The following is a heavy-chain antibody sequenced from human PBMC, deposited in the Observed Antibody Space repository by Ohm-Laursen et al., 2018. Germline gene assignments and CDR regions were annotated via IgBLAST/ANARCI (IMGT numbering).Heavy chain of an antibody. CDR1: GFTFDDYA. CDR3: AKQMVGTRTADY. J-gene: IGHJ4*02. CDR2: ITWNSGTI. D-gene: IGHD4/OR15-4a*01. Sequence: SLRLSCAASGFTFDDYAMHWVRQAPGKGLEWVSGITWNSGTITYADSVKGRFTISRDNSKNTLYLQMNSLRAEDTAVYYCAKQMVGTRTADYWGQGTLVTVSS. V-gene: IGHV3-9*01.